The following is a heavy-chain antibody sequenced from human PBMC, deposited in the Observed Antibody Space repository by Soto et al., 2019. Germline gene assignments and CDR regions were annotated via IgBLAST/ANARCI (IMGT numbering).Heavy chain of an antibody. CDR3: ARDPYCSSTSCPTYYYYGMDV. CDR2: ISAYNGNT. D-gene: IGHD2-2*01. CDR1: GYTFTSYG. Sequence: ASVKVSCKASGYTFTSYGISWVRQAPGQGLEWMGWISAYNGNTNYAQKLQGRVTMTTDTSTSTAHMELRSLRSDDTAVYYCARDPYCSSTSCPTYYYYGMDVWGQGTTVTVSS. J-gene: IGHJ6*02. V-gene: IGHV1-18*01.